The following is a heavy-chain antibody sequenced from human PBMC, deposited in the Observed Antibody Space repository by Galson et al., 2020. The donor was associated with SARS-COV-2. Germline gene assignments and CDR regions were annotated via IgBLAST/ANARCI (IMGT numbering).Heavy chain of an antibody. J-gene: IGHJ5*02. CDR1: GFTFRSHW. V-gene: IGHV3-74*01. D-gene: IGHD3-3*01. Sequence: GESLKISCAASGFTFRSHWMHWVRQAPGKGLVWVARINGDGSDTNYADSVKGRFTISRDNAKNTLYLEVNSLRAEDTAVYYCTRELVTGAFLEWYYWLDPWGQGTLVTVSS. CDR2: INGDGSDT. CDR3: TRELVTGAFLEWYYWLDP.